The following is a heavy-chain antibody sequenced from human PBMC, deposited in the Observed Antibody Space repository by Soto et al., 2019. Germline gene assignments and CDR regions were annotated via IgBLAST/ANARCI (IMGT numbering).Heavy chain of an antibody. Sequence: QITLKESGPTLVKPTETLTLTCTFSGFSLSTSGVGVGWIRQPPGKALEWLAFIYWDDDKRYNPSLRSRLTISQDTPKNPVGRTGTRGDPADKGTYFCGHRRIWVSPLNYGDFYYWGQGTLVTVSS. D-gene: IGHD3-10*01. CDR3: GHRRIWVSPLNYGDFYY. CDR2: IYWDDDK. V-gene: IGHV2-5*02. CDR1: GFSLSTSGVG. J-gene: IGHJ4*02.